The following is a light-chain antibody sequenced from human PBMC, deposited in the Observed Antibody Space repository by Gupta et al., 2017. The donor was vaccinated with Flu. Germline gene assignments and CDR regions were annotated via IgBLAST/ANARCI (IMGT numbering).Light chain of an antibody. CDR1: NSDVGGDDV. CDR2: EVN. CDR3: SAYTTSRTLV. J-gene: IGLJ3*02. V-gene: IGLV2-14*01. Sequence: QSALTQPASVSGSPGQSIAISCPGSNSDVGGDDVVSWYQQYPGKAHKLLIYEVNKRPSGVSYRFSGSKSGNTATLTIAGLQVEDGADYYSSAYTTSRTLVFGGGTKLTVL.